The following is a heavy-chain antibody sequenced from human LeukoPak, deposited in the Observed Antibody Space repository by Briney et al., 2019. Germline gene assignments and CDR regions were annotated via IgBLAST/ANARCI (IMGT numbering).Heavy chain of an antibody. J-gene: IGHJ4*02. CDR1: GYTFTAFP. D-gene: IGHD2-2*01. V-gene: IGHV1-2*06. CDR3: ARDSSNWSSFGS. Sequence: ASVKVSCKASGYTFTAFPIHGVRQAPGQGLEWMGRINPNSGVTNYAQKFQGRVIMTRDTSISTVYMQFSSLKTDDTAVYYCARDSSNWSSFGSWGQGSLVIVSS. CDR2: INPNSGVT.